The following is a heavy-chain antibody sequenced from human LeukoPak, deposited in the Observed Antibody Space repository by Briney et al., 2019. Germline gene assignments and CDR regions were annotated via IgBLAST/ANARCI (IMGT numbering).Heavy chain of an antibody. J-gene: IGHJ6*02. D-gene: IGHD2-2*01. V-gene: IGHV4-31*03. CDR2: IYYSGST. Sequence: PSQTLSLTCTVSGGSISSGDYYWSWIRQHPGKGLEWIGYIYYSGSTNYNPSLESRVTISVDTSKNQFSLKLSSVTAADTAVYYCARMPEYCSSTSCYGSYYYGMDVWGQGTTVTVSS. CDR3: ARMPEYCSSTSCYGSYYYGMDV. CDR1: GGSISSGDYY.